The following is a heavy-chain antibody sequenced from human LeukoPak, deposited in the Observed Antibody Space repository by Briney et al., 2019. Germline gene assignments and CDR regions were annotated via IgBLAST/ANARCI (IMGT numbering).Heavy chain of an antibody. J-gene: IGHJ4*02. CDR2: IVVGSGNT. CDR1: GFTFSSSA. V-gene: IGHV1-58*01. Sequence: SVRVSCKTSGFTFSSSAVQWVRQARGQRLEWIGWIVVGSGNTSYAQKFQERVTITRDMSTSTAYMELSSLTSEDTAVYYCGRIPLRSGYDRRVYSDWGQGTLVTVSS. CDR3: GRIPLRSGYDRRVYSD. D-gene: IGHD5-12*01.